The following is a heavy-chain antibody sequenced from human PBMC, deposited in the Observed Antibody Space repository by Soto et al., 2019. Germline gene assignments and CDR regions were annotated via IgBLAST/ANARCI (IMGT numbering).Heavy chain of an antibody. J-gene: IGHJ6*02. D-gene: IGHD1-26*01. Sequence: GGSLRLSCAASGFTFSSYAMTWVRQAPGRGLEWVSAISGTGSPTYYAESVKGRFTISRDNSKNTLYLQMNSLRADEKSVYYCARDMSGGTYNYYYGMDVWGQGTTVTVSS. V-gene: IGHV3-23*01. CDR2: ISGTGSPT. CDR1: GFTFSSYA. CDR3: ARDMSGGTYNYYYGMDV.